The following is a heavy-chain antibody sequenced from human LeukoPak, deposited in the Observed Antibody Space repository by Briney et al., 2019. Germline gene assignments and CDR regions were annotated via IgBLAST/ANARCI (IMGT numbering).Heavy chain of an antibody. V-gene: IGHV4-59*02. Sequence: SETLSLTCTVSGASVSPYYWSWIRQPPGKGLEWIGYVFYTGSTTYNPSLKSRLTISVDTSKSQFSLQLNSVTPEDTAVYYCARDLTVAGTGFDYWGQGTLVTVSS. CDR1: GASVSPYY. CDR3: ARDLTVAGTGFDY. D-gene: IGHD6-19*01. CDR2: VFYTGST. J-gene: IGHJ4*02.